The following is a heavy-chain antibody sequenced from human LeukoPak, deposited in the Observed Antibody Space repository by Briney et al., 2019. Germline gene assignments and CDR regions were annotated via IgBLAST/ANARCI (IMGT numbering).Heavy chain of an antibody. Sequence: ASVKVSCKASGYTFTSYYMHWVRQAPGQGLEWMGIINPSGGSKSYAQKFQGRVTMTRDTSTSTVYMELSSLRSEDTAVYYCAREAPTGYCSGGSCYSVDGMDVWGKGTTVTVSS. V-gene: IGHV1-46*01. CDR2: INPSGGSK. CDR3: AREAPTGYCSGGSCYSVDGMDV. D-gene: IGHD2-15*01. CDR1: GYTFTSYY. J-gene: IGHJ6*04.